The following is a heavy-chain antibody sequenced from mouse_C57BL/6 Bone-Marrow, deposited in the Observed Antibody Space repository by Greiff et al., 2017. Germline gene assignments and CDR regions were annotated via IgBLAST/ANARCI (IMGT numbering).Heavy chain of an antibody. CDR3: ATELSYFDY. J-gene: IGHJ2*01. Sequence: EVHLVESGPVLVKPGASVKMSCKASGYTFTDYYMNWVKQSHGKSLEWIGVINPYNGGTSYNKKFKGKATLTVDKSSSTAYMELNSLTSEDSAVYYCATELSYFDYWGQGTTLTVSS. D-gene: IGHD3-3*01. CDR1: GYTFTDYY. CDR2: INPYNGGT. V-gene: IGHV1-19*01.